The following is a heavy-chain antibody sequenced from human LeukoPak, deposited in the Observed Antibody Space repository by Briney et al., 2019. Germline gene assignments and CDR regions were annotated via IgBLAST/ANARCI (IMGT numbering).Heavy chain of an antibody. J-gene: IGHJ4*02. V-gene: IGHV4-39*01. CDR2: IYYSGST. Sequence: PSETLSLTCTVSGGSISSSSYYWGWIRQPPGKGLEWIGSIYYSGSTYYNPSLKSRVTISVDTSKNQFSLKLSSVTAADTAVYYCARQVSLWFGELSSGDADYWGQGTLVTVSS. CDR1: GGSISSSSYY. D-gene: IGHD3-10*01. CDR3: ARQVSLWFGELSSGDADY.